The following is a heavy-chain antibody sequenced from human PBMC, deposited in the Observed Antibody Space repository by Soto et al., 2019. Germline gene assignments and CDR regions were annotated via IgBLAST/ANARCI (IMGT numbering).Heavy chain of an antibody. D-gene: IGHD6-13*01. CDR3: AKDRDGAAAGPTNFYGMDV. CDR1: GFTFSSYA. J-gene: IGHJ6*01. V-gene: IGHV3-23*01. Sequence: PGGSLRLSCAASGFTFSSYAMSWVLQAPGKGLEWVSVISGSGDRTYYADSVRGRFTISRDNSKNTLYLQMNSLRAEDTAVYYCAKDRDGAAAGPTNFYGMDVWGQGTTVTVSS. CDR2: ISGSGDRT.